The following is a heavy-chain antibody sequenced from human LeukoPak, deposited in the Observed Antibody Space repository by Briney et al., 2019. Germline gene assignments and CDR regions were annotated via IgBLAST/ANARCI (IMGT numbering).Heavy chain of an antibody. CDR3: ARAVTFGSGWTNYYFDY. D-gene: IGHD6-19*01. Sequence: SETLSLTCTVSGGSISSYYWSWIRQPPGKGLEWIGYISYIGTTNHNPSLKSRVTISVDTSKNQFSLKLSSVTAADTAVYYCARAVTFGSGWTNYYFDYWGQGTLVTVSS. J-gene: IGHJ4*02. CDR2: ISYIGTT. V-gene: IGHV4-59*01. CDR1: GGSISSYY.